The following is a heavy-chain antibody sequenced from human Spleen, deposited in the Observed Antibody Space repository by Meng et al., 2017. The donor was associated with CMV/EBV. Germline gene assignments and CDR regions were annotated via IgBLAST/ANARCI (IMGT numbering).Heavy chain of an antibody. V-gene: IGHV3-43*01. Sequence: SGFTFDDYIMHWVRQAPGKSLEWVSLISWDGGSTNYADSVKGRFTISRDNSKNSLYLKMNSLRTEDTALYYCAKDKHTSGWPYYFDSWGQGTLVTVSS. CDR3: AKDKHTSGWPYYFDS. CDR1: GFTFDDYI. D-gene: IGHD6-19*01. J-gene: IGHJ4*02. CDR2: ISWDGGST.